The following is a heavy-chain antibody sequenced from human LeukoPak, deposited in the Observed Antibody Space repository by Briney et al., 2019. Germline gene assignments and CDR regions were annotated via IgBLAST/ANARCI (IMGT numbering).Heavy chain of an antibody. Sequence: NPSETLSPTCTVSGGSISSSSYYWGWIRQPPGKGLEWIGSIYYSGSTYYNPSLKSRVTVSVDTSKNQFSLKLSSVTAADTAVYYCARAQWYYDGTNYSPSGFDGWGQGTLVTVSS. V-gene: IGHV4-39*01. CDR2: IYYSGST. J-gene: IGHJ4*02. CDR3: ARAQWYYDGTNYSPSGFDG. CDR1: GGSISSSSYY. D-gene: IGHD3-22*01.